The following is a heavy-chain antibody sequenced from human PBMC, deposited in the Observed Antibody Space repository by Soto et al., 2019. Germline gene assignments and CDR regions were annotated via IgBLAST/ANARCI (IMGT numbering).Heavy chain of an antibody. J-gene: IGHJ4*02. V-gene: IGHV4-31*03. CDR1: GGSIIDGQTY. CDR3: ARDAPGVAPY. Sequence: QVQLQESGPGLVKPSQTLSLTCTVSGGSIIDGQTYLNWIRQHPERGLEWMGYINYRGTTNYSPARKSRILISIDTSKNQSSLRLTSVTAADTAVYYCARDAPGVAPYWGQGTLVTVSS. CDR2: INYRGTT. D-gene: IGHD2-15*01.